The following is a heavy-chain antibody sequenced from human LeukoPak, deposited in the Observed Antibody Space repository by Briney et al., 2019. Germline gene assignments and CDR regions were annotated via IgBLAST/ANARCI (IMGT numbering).Heavy chain of an antibody. CDR3: ARDLTIRRIAAQGS. Sequence: GASVKVSCKASGYTFTGYYMHWVRQAPGQGLEWMGWINPNSGGTNYAQKFQGRVTTTRDTSISTAHMELSRLRSDDTAVYYCARDLTIRRIAAQGSWGQGTLVTVSS. CDR2: INPNSGGT. J-gene: IGHJ5*02. V-gene: IGHV1-2*02. D-gene: IGHD6-6*01. CDR1: GYTFTGYY.